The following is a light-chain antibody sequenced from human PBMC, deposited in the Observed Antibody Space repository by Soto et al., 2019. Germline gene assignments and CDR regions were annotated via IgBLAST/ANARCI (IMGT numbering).Light chain of an antibody. Sequence: DIQLTQSPSTLSASVGDRVTITCRASQSVTDWLAWYQQKPGKAPKLLIYDASSLQSGVPSRFSGSGSGTEFSLTISSLQADDFATYYCQQYYRSCTFGQGTNVEIK. CDR2: DAS. CDR3: QQYYRSCT. CDR1: QSVTDW. J-gene: IGKJ2*02. V-gene: IGKV1-5*01.